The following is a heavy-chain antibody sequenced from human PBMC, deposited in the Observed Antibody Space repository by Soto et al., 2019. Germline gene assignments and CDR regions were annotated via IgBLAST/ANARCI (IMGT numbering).Heavy chain of an antibody. CDR3: ARKYNWXXXEGSNWFDP. V-gene: IGHV1-69*12. J-gene: IGHJ5*02. CDR2: IIPIFGTA. D-gene: IGHD1-20*01. CDR1: GGTFSSYA. Sequence: QVQLVQSGAEVKKPGSSVKVSCKASGGTFSSYAISWVRQAPGQGLEWMGGIIPIFGTANYAQKFQGRVTITADESTSTAYMELSSLRSEDTAVYYCARKYNWXXXEGSNWFDPWGQGTLVPVSS.